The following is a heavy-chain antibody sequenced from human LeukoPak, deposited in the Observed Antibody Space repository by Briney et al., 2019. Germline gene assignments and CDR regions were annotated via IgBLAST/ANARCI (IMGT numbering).Heavy chain of an antibody. V-gene: IGHV4-59*01. CDR1: GSSISSYY. D-gene: IGHD3-16*01. J-gene: IGHJ6*03. CDR2: IYYSGYT. CDR3: ARETSQKGAHYMDV. Sequence: SETLSHTCTVSGSSISSYYSSWIRQPPGKGLKWIGNIYYSGYTTYSPSLRSRVTISVDTSKNQFSLKLSSVTAADTAVYYCARETSQKGAHYMDVWGKGTTITISS.